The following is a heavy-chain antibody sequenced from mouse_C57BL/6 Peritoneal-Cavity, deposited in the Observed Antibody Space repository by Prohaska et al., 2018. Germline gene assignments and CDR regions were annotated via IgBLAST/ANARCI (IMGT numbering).Heavy chain of an antibody. J-gene: IGHJ4*01. CDR2: IRSKSNKYAT. CDR1: GFSFNTYA. Sequence: EVQLVESGGGLVQPKGSLKLSCAASGFSFNTYAMNWVRQAPGKGLEWVARIRSKSNKYATYYADSVKDRFTISRDDSESMLYLQMNNLKTEDTAMYYCVRHSNYYAMDYWGQGTSVTVSS. CDR3: VRHSNYYAMDY. D-gene: IGHD2-5*01. V-gene: IGHV10-1*01.